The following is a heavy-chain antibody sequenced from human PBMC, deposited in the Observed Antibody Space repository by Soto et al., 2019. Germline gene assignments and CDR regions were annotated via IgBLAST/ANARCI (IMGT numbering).Heavy chain of an antibody. Sequence: SETLSLTCLVSGFPISSPYSWGWIRQPPGKGLVWIGTISTTGTTSYSPSLTSRVSISVDTSKNQVSLKLTSVTAADTAVYFCARVTMVIRDSDNFGVDVWGHGTTVTVS. D-gene: IGHD4-17*01. CDR2: ISTTGTT. CDR3: ARVTMVIRDSDNFGVDV. V-gene: IGHV4-38-2*02. J-gene: IGHJ6*02. CDR1: GFPISSPYS.